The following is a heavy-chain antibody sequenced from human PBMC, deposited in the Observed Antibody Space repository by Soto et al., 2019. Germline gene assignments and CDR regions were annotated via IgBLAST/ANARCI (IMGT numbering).Heavy chain of an antibody. Sequence: SETLSLTCTVSGGSISSGDYYWSWIRQPPGKGLEWIGYIYYSGSTYYNPSLKSRVTISVDTSKNQFTLKLSSATAADTAVYYCARDRSGSGYAYYYYGMDVWGQGTTVTVSS. CDR1: GGSISSGDYY. V-gene: IGHV4-30-4*01. CDR2: IYYSGST. D-gene: IGHD3-22*01. CDR3: ARDRSGSGYAYYYYGMDV. J-gene: IGHJ6*02.